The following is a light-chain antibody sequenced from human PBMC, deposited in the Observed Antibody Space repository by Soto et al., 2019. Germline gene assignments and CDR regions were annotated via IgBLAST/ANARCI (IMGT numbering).Light chain of an antibody. CDR3: QQYNNWGRS. V-gene: IGKV3D-15*01. Sequence: IVMTQSPATLSVSPGDEVTLSCRASENVGTNLAWYQQKPGQAPRLLIYRSSTRATGIPATFSGSGSGTEFTLTISSLHSEERAMYYCQQYNNWGRSFGGGTKVEIK. CDR2: RSS. J-gene: IGKJ4*01. CDR1: ENVGTN.